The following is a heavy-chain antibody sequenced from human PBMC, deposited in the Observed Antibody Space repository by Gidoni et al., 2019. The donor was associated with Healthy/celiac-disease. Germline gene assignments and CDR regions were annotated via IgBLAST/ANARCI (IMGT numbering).Heavy chain of an antibody. V-gene: IGHV3-74*01. J-gene: IGHJ4*02. CDR3: ARGGYGSGWYFGAY. CDR1: GFTFSSYW. CDR2: INSGGSST. D-gene: IGHD6-19*01. Sequence: EVQLVESGGGLVQPGGSLRLSCAASGFTFSSYWMHWVRHAPGKGLVWVSRINSGGSSTSYADSVKGRFTISRDNANNTLYLQMNSLRAEDTAVYYCARGGYGSGWYFGAYWGQGTLVTVSS.